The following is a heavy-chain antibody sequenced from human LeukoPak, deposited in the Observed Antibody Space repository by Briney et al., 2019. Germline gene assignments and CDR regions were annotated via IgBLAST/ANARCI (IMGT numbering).Heavy chain of an antibody. Sequence: GGSLRLSCAASGFIFSRYWMSWVRQAPGKGLEWVANVKEGGSEQYYVDSVRGRFTISRDNAKNSIYLQMNSLRVEDTAVYYCARGEEITLGIDYWGQGTLVTVSS. J-gene: IGHJ4*02. CDR3: ARGEEITLGIDY. V-gene: IGHV3-7*01. CDR1: GFIFSRYW. D-gene: IGHD3-16*01. CDR2: VKEGGSEQ.